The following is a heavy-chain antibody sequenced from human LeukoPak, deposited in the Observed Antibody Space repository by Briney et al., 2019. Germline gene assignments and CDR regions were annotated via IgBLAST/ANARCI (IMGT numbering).Heavy chain of an antibody. Sequence: SVKVSCKASGGTFSGYAISWVRQAPGQGLEWMGRIIPILGIANYAQKFQGRVTITADKSTSTAYMELSSLRSEDTAVYYCAREGGGAVAGTINPLDYRGQGTLVTVSS. J-gene: IGHJ4*02. CDR1: GGTFSGYA. D-gene: IGHD6-19*01. CDR2: IIPILGIA. CDR3: AREGGGAVAGTINPLDY. V-gene: IGHV1-69*04.